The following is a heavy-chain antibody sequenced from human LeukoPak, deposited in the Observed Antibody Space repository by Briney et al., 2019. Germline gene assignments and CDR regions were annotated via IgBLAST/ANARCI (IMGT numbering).Heavy chain of an antibody. V-gene: IGHV4-4*07. CDR3: ARARDIVVVPAAPKTYYYYMDV. CDR2: IYTSGST. CDR1: GGSISSYY. D-gene: IGHD2-2*01. Sequence: SETLSLTCTVSGGSISSYYWSWIRQPAGKGLEWIGRIYTSGSTNYNPSLKSRVTMSVDTSKNQFSLKLSSVTAADTAVYYCARARDIVVVPAAPKTYYYYMDVWGKGTTVTVSS. J-gene: IGHJ6*03.